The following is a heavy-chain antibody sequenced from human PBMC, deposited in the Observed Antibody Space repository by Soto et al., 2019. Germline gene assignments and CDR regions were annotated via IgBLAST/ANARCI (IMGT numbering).Heavy chain of an antibody. Sequence: GGSLRLSCAASGFTFSTYAMAWVRQAPGKGLEWVSGVSASGPNTDYADPVKGRFYISRDNSKNTVSLHMNSLRAEDTALYYCAKDIPLVPAAISFDYWGQGTLVTVSS. CDR1: GFTFSTYA. CDR3: AKDIPLVPAAISFDY. J-gene: IGHJ4*02. V-gene: IGHV3-23*01. CDR2: VSASGPNT. D-gene: IGHD2-2*01.